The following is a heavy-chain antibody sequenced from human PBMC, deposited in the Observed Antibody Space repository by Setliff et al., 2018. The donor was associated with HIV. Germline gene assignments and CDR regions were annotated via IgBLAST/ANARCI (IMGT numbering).Heavy chain of an antibody. CDR3: ARGAQDYEDYYFDY. CDR1: GYTFTNYD. Sequence: ASVKVSCKASGYTFTNYDINWVRQATGQGLEWMGWMNPSSGNTGYAQKFQGRVTFTRNTSKGTAYMELSSLRSDDTALYYCARGAQDYEDYYFDYWGQGTLVTVSS. V-gene: IGHV1-8*03. J-gene: IGHJ4*01. D-gene: IGHD4-17*01. CDR2: MNPSSGNT.